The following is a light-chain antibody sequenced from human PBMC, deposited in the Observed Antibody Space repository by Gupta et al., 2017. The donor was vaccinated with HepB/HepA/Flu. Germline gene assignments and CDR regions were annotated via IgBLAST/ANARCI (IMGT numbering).Light chain of an antibody. CDR3: METLETPFT. J-gene: IGKJ3*01. Sequence: DIVMTQSPLSLPVTPGEPASISCRSSQSLLHSNGYNYLDWYLQKPGQSPQLLIYLGSNRASGVPDRFSGSGSGTDFTLKISRVDAEDVGAYYCMETLETPFTFGPGTKVDI. CDR1: QSLLHSNGYNY. CDR2: LGS. V-gene: IGKV2-28*01.